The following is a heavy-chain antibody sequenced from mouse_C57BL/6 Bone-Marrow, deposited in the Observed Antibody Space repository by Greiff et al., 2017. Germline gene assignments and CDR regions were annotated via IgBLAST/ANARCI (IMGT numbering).Heavy chain of an antibody. CDR1: GYMFTDYY. D-gene: IGHD2-1*01. CDR3: AYFGY. J-gene: IGHJ4*01. V-gene: IGHV1-26*01. Sequence: EVQLQQSGPELVKPGASVKISCKASGYMFTDYYMNWVKQSHGKSLEWIGDINPNNGGTSYNQKFKGKATLTVDKSSSTAYMELRSLTSEDSAVYYCAYFGYWSQRTSVTVAT. CDR2: INPNNGGT.